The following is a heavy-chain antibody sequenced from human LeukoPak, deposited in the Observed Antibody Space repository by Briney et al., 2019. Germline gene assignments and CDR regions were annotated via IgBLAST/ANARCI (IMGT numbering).Heavy chain of an antibody. CDR1: GFTFSDYY. CDR3: ASELSSGWPYDAFDI. Sequence: GGSLRLSCAASGFTFSDYYMSRSGNTIYYADSLKGRFTISRDNAKTSLYLQMNSLRAEDTALYYCASELSSGWPYDAFDIWGQGTMVTVSS. V-gene: IGHV3-11*01. J-gene: IGHJ3*02. CDR2: RSGNTI. D-gene: IGHD6-19*01.